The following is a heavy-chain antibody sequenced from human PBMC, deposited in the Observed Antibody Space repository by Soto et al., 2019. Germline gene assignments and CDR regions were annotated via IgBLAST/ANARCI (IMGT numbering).Heavy chain of an antibody. V-gene: IGHV5-51*01. D-gene: IGHD2-2*01. CDR2: IYPGDSDT. J-gene: IGHJ6*02. Sequence: GESLKISCKGSGYSFTSYWIGWVRQMPGKGLEWMGIIYPGDSDTRYSPSFQGQVTISADKSISTAYLQWSSLKASDTAMYYCARYGIRGEPAAMGDYYYGMDVWGQGPTVTVS. CDR1: GYSFTSYW. CDR3: ARYGIRGEPAAMGDYYYGMDV.